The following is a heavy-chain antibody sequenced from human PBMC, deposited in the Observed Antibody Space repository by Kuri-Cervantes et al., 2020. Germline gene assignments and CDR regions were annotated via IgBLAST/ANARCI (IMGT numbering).Heavy chain of an antibody. Sequence: SVKVSCKASGGTFSSYAISWVRQAPGQGLECMGGIIPIFGTANYAQKFQGRVTITADKSTSTAYMELSSLRSEDTAVYYCTSRVYCSGGSCPNDAFDIWGQGTMVTVSS. CDR1: GGTFSSYA. D-gene: IGHD2-15*01. CDR2: IIPIFGTA. CDR3: TSRVYCSGGSCPNDAFDI. J-gene: IGHJ3*02. V-gene: IGHV1-69*06.